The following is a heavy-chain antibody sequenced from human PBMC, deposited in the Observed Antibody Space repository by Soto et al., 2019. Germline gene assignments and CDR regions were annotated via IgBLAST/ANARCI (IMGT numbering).Heavy chain of an antibody. J-gene: IGHJ4*02. V-gene: IGHV4-30-2*01. D-gene: IGHD3-10*01. CDR3: ARDYGSGTPGYFHY. CDR2: IYHSGST. Sequence: PSETLSRTCAVSVGSISSGGYSWSWIRQPPGKGLEWIGYIYHSGSTYYNPSLKSRVTISVDRSKNQFSLKLSSVTAADTAVYYCARDYGSGTPGYFHYWGQGNRVTVSS. CDR1: VGSISSGGYS.